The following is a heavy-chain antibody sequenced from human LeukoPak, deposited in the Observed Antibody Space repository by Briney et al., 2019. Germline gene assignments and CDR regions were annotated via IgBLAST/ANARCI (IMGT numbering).Heavy chain of an antibody. D-gene: IGHD2-2*01. CDR1: GGTFSSYA. J-gene: IGHJ4*02. CDR2: IIPIFGTA. V-gene: IGHV1-69*05. Sequence: ASVKVSCKASGGTFSSYAISWVRQAPGQGLEWMGGIIPIFGTANYAQKLQGRVTMTTDTSTSTAYMELRSLRSDDTAVYYCARDRSCSSTSCYHDYWGQGTLVTVSS. CDR3: ARDRSCSSTSCYHDY.